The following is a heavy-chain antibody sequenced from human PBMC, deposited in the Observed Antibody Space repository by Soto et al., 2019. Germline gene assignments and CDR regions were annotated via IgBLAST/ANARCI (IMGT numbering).Heavy chain of an antibody. CDR1: GYSFNSYA. CDR3: ARGRGSFRGWFDP. J-gene: IGHJ5*02. CDR2: INAGFVNT. Sequence: QVQLVQSGAEVKKPGSSVTDSCKASGYSFNSYALHWVRQAPGQRLEWMGWINAGFVNTKYSHKFQDRVTITRDTSASTAFMEMRNLTSEHPAVYYCARGRGSFRGWFDPWGQGTLVTVSS. V-gene: IGHV1-3*01. D-gene: IGHD1-26*01.